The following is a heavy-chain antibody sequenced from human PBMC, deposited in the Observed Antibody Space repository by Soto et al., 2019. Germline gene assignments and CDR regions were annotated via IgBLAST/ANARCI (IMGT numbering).Heavy chain of an antibody. Sequence: QVQLEQSGAEVKKRGASVKVSCKASGYTFTSYDINWVRQATGQGLEWMGWMNPNSGNTGYAQKFQGRVTMTRNTSISTAYMELSSLRSEDTAVYYCTRGDPEEGNFDYWGQGTLVTVSS. CDR2: MNPNSGNT. J-gene: IGHJ4*02. V-gene: IGHV1-8*01. CDR3: TRGDPEEGNFDY. CDR1: GYTFTSYD.